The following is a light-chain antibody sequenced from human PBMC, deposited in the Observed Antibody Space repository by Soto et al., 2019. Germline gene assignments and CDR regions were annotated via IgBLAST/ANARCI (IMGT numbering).Light chain of an antibody. CDR2: AAS. V-gene: IGKV1-39*01. Sequence: DIQLTQSPSSLSASVGDRATITCRASQSISSYLNWYQQKPGKAPKLLIYAASSLQSGVPSRFSGSGSGTDFTRTISSLQPEDFATYYCQQSYSTPWTFGQGTKVDIK. CDR3: QQSYSTPWT. CDR1: QSISSY. J-gene: IGKJ1*01.